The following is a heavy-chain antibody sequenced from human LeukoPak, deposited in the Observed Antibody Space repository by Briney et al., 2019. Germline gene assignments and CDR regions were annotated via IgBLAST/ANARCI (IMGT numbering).Heavy chain of an antibody. D-gene: IGHD3-22*01. CDR1: GFTFGSYA. J-gene: IGHJ4*02. CDR3: ARDGFYYDSSGPFDY. CDR2: ISGSGGST. V-gene: IGHV3-23*01. Sequence: GGSLRLSCAASGFTFGSYAMSWVRQAPGKGLEWVSAISGSGGSTYYADSVKGRFTISRDNSKNTLYLQMNSLRAEDTAVYYCARDGFYYDSSGPFDYWGQGTLVTVSS.